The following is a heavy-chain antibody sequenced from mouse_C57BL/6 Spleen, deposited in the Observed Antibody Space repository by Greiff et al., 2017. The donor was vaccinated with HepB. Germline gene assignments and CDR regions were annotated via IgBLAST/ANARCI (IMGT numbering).Heavy chain of an antibody. D-gene: IGHD2-4*01. CDR2: INPNNGGT. J-gene: IGHJ3*01. CDR1: GYTFTDYY. V-gene: IGHV1-26*01. CDR3: ARWRDYDGFAY. Sequence: EVQLQQSGPELVKPGASVKISCKASGYTFTDYYMNWVKQSHGKSLEWIGDINPNNGGTSYNQKFKGKATLTVDKSSSTAYMELRSLTSEDSAVYYWARWRDYDGFAYWGQGTLVTVSA.